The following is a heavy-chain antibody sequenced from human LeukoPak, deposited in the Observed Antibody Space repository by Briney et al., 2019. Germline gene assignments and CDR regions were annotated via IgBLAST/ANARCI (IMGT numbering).Heavy chain of an antibody. V-gene: IGHV3-23*01. D-gene: IGHD3-10*01. J-gene: IGHJ4*02. CDR1: GFTFSNFA. CDR3: AKSSVRGVDSFDY. CDR2: ISGTGVNT. Sequence: GGSLRLSWAASGFTFSNFAMSWVRQAPGKGLEWVSSISGTGVNTHCADSARGRFTISRDYSKNTLYLRMSSLRAEDTAVYYCAKSSVRGVDSFDYWGQGTLVTVSS.